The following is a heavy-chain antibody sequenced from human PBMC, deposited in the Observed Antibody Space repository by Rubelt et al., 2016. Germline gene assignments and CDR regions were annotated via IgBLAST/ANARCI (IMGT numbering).Heavy chain of an antibody. J-gene: IGHJ4*02. CDR1: GGTFGSDP. V-gene: IGHV1-69*01. Sequence: QVLLVQSGAEVKKPGSAVKVSCKAPGGTFGSDPFSWVRQAPGQGLGWVGALIPIFGTANYAQTCQGRVTITADESTSTAYMELSSLRSEDTAVYYCATPPGVGKYWGQGTLVTVSS. CDR3: ATPPGVGKY. D-gene: IGHD2-8*01. CDR2: LIPIFGTA.